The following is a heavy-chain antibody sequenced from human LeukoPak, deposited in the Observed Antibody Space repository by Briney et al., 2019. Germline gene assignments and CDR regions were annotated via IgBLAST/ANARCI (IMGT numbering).Heavy chain of an antibody. CDR3: TRDRGYSSGWYTDAFDI. J-gene: IGHJ3*02. Sequence: GRSLRLSCTASGFTFGDYAMSWVRQAPGKGLEWVGFIRSKAYGGTTEYAASVKGRFTISRDDSKSIAYLRMNSLKTEDTAVYYCTRDRGYSSGWYTDAFDIWGQGTMVTVSS. CDR2: IRSKAYGGTT. CDR1: GFTFGDYA. V-gene: IGHV3-49*04. D-gene: IGHD6-19*01.